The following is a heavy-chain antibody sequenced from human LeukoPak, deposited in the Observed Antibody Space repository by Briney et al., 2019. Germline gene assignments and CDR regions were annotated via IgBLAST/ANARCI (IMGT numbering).Heavy chain of an antibody. V-gene: IGHV4-61*02. D-gene: IGHD4-17*01. J-gene: IGHJ4*02. CDR2: IYTSGST. CDR3: ARDGWDYGDFRF. CDR1: GGSISSGSYY. Sequence: SETLSLTCTVSGGSISSGSYYWSWIRQPAGKGLEWIVRIYTSGSTNYNPSLKSRVTISVDTSKNQFSLKLSSLTAADTAVYYCARDGWDYGDFRFWGQGTLVTVSS.